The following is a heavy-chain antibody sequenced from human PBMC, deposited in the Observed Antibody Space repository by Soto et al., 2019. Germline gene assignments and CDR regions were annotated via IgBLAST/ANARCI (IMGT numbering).Heavy chain of an antibody. CDR2: IYYSGST. J-gene: IGHJ3*02. CDR1: GGSISSDY. CDR3: ARAGYSGYDYAFDI. V-gene: IGHV4-59*01. Sequence: SETLSLTCTVSGGSISSDYWSWIRQPPGKGLEWIGYIYYSGSTNYKPSLKSRVTTSVDTSKNQFSLKLSSVTAADTALYYCARAGYSGYDYAFDIWGQGTMVTVSS. D-gene: IGHD5-12*01.